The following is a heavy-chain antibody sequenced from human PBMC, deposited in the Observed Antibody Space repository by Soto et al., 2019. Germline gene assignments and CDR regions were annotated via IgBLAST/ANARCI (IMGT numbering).Heavy chain of an antibody. Sequence: GGSLRLSCAASGFTFSSYAMSWVRQAPGKGLEWVSAISGSGGSTYYADSVKGRFTISRDNSKNTLYLQMNSLRAEDTAVYYCAKSQFPSTYYYDSSGYYYYYWGQGTLVTVSS. CDR3: AKSQFPSTYYYDSSGYYYYY. CDR1: GFTFSSYA. CDR2: ISGSGGST. J-gene: IGHJ4*02. D-gene: IGHD3-22*01. V-gene: IGHV3-23*01.